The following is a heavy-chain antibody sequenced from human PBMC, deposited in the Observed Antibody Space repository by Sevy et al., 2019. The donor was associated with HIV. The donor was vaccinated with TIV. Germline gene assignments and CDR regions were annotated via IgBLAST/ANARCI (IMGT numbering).Heavy chain of an antibody. CDR1: GFTFSSYA. V-gene: IGHV3-30-3*01. CDR2: ISYDGSNK. J-gene: IGHJ6*02. D-gene: IGHD2-15*01. CDR3: ARPNEDMSDYYGRDV. Sequence: GGSLRLSCAASGFTFSSYAMHWVRQAPGKGLEWVAVISYDGSNKYYADSVKGRFTISRDNSKNTLYLQMNSLRAEDTAVYYCARPNEDMSDYYGRDVWGQGTTVTVSS.